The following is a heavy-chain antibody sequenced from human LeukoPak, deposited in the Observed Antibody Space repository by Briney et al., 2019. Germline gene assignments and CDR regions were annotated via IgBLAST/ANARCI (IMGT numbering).Heavy chain of an antibody. J-gene: IGHJ4*02. CDR1: GFTFSNYG. Sequence: GGSLRLSCAASGFTFSNYGMHWVRQAPGKGLQWVAFISYDGSNKYYADSVKGRFTISRDNSKNTLYLQMNSLRAEDTAVYYCAKDPRRYSRSGGYFDYWGQGTLVTVSS. V-gene: IGHV3-30*18. CDR3: AKDPRRYSRSGGYFDY. CDR2: ISYDGSNK. D-gene: IGHD6-13*01.